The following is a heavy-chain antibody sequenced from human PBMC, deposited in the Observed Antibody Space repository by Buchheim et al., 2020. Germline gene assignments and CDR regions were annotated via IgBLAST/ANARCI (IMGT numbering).Heavy chain of an antibody. D-gene: IGHD5-24*01. V-gene: IGHV4-31*03. CDR2: IYYSGST. CDR3: ARLVLNGYNYFRHIDL. CDR1: GGSISSGGYY. J-gene: IGHJ2*01. Sequence: QVQLQESGPGLVKPSQTLSLTCTVSGGSISSGGYYWSWIRQHPGKGLEWIGYIYYSGSTYYNPSLKSRVTTSVDTSKNQFSLKLSSVTAADTAVYFCARLVLNGYNYFRHIDLWGRGTL.